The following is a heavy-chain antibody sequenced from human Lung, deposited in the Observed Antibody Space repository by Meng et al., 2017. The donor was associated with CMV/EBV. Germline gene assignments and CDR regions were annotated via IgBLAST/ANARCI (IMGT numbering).Heavy chain of an antibody. CDR2: INPSGGST. V-gene: IGHV1-46*01. CDR3: ARSGSTTSQQPGYFDL. CDR1: GYRFSDFW. D-gene: IGHD2-2*01. Sequence: ISCQDSGYRFSDFWLGWVRQKPGKGLEWVGIINPSGGSTTYAQKFQGRVVLTRDTSTSTVYMDLSSLRSEDRAVYYCARSGSTTSQQPGYFDLWGRGTLVTVSS. J-gene: IGHJ2*01.